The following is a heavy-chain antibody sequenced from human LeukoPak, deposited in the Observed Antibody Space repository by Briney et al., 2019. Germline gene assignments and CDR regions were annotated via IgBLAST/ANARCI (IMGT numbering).Heavy chain of an antibody. Sequence: GGSLRLSCAASGFTFSNAWMSWVRQAPGKGLEWVGRIKSKTDGGTTDYAAPVKGRFTISRGDSKNTLYLQMNSLKTEDTAVYYCTTDLTPYSYGRYYYYYGMDVWGQGTTVTVSS. V-gene: IGHV3-15*01. CDR1: GFTFSNAW. J-gene: IGHJ6*02. CDR2: IKSKTDGGTT. CDR3: TTDLTPYSYGRYYYYYGMDV. D-gene: IGHD5-18*01.